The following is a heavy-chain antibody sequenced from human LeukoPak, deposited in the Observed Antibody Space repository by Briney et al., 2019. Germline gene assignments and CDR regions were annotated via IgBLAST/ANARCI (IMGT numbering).Heavy chain of an antibody. CDR1: GLTFRIYW. V-gene: IGHV3-7*01. J-gene: IGHJ4*02. D-gene: IGHD2/OR15-2a*01. Sequence: GGSLRLSCEASGLTFRIYWTSWVRQAPGKGLEWLATINQDGSERYYVDSVKGRFTISRDNAKSSLFLQMNSLRAEDTAVYYCARTVHFFNYFDYWGQGTLVTVSS. CDR3: ARTVHFFNYFDY. CDR2: INQDGSER.